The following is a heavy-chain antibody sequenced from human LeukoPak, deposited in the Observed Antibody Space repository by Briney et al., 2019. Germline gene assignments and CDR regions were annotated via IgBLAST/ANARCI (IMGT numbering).Heavy chain of an antibody. CDR2: INHSGRT. Sequence: SETLSLTCAIYGGSLSGYYWSWIRQPPGKGLEWIGEINHSGRTNYNASLKSRVTISVDTAKEQFSLKLSSVTAADTAVYYCAPRGDIEHSYGFGKWFDPWGQGTLVTVSS. D-gene: IGHD5-18*01. CDR1: GGSLSGYY. V-gene: IGHV4-34*01. CDR3: APRGDIEHSYGFGKWFDP. J-gene: IGHJ5*02.